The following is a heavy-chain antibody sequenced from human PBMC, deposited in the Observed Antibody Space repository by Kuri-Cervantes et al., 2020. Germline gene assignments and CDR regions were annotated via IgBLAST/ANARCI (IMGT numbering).Heavy chain of an antibody. CDR1: GFTFSSYA. CDR3: ARDPPGIMGFGELLFPDYYYYGMDV. J-gene: IGHJ6*02. Sequence: GESLKISCAASGFTFSSYAMHWVRQAPGKGLEWVAVISYDGSNKYYADSVKGRFTISRDNPKNTLYLQMNSLRAEDTAVYYCARDPPGIMGFGELLFPDYYYYGMDVWGQGTTVTVSS. V-gene: IGHV3-30-3*01. CDR2: ISYDGSNK. D-gene: IGHD3-10*01.